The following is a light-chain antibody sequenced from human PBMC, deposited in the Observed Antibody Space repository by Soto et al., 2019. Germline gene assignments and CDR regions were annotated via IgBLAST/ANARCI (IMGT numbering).Light chain of an antibody. Sequence: QLVLTQPPSASASLGASVTLTCTLSSGYSNYKVDWYQQRPGKGPRFVMRVGTGGIVGSKGDGIPDRFSVLGSGLNRYLTIKNIQEEYESDYHCGADHGSGSNFVVVFGGGTKVTVL. V-gene: IGLV9-49*01. J-gene: IGLJ2*01. CDR3: GADHGSGSNFVVV. CDR1: SGYSNYK. CDR2: VGTGGIVG.